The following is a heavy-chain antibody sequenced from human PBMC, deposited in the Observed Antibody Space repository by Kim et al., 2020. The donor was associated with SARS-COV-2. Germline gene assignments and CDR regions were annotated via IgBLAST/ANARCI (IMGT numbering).Heavy chain of an antibody. CDR3: ARDRGGDYGMDV. D-gene: IGHD3-10*01. J-gene: IGHJ6*02. V-gene: IGHV4-59*01. Sequence: NYNPSRKSRVTISVDTSKNQFSLKLSSVTAADTAVYYCARDRGGDYGMDVWGQGTTVTVSS.